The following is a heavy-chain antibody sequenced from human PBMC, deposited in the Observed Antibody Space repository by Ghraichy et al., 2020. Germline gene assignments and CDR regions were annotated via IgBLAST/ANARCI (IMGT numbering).Heavy chain of an antibody. V-gene: IGHV4-39*01. Sequence: SQTLSLTCTVSGDSISSSSYYWGWIRQPPGKGLEWIGSIYYSGTTYYNASLKSRVTISVDTSKNQFSLKVKSVTAADTAFYFCAAALGSWFDPWGQGTLVTVSS. CDR3: AAALGSWFDP. CDR1: GDSISSSSYY. J-gene: IGHJ5*02. D-gene: IGHD2-15*01. CDR2: IYYSGTT.